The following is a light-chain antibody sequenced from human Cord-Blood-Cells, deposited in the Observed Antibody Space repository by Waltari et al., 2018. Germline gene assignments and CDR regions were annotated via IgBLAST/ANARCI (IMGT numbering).Light chain of an antibody. J-gene: IGLJ2*01. CDR3: CSYAGSSTL. CDR2: EGS. Sequence: QSALTQPASVSGSPGPSITISCTGTSSDVGSYKLVSWYQQHPGKAPKLMIYEGSKRPSGVSNRFSGSKSGNTASLTISGLQAEDEADYYCCSYAGSSTLFGGGTKLTVL. CDR1: SSDVGSYKL. V-gene: IGLV2-23*01.